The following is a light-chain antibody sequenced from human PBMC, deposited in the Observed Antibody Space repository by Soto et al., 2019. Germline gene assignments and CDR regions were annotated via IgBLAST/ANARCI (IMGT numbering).Light chain of an antibody. CDR2: DVN. CDR3: CSNAGSYTYV. V-gene: IGLV2-11*01. Sequence: QSALTQPRSVSGSPGQSVTISCTGTSSDVGGYNFVSWYQQHPGKAPKLMIYDVNKRPSGVPDRFSGSKSGNTASLTISGLKAEDEADYYCCSNAGSYTYVFGTGTKLTVL. J-gene: IGLJ1*01. CDR1: SSDVGGYNF.